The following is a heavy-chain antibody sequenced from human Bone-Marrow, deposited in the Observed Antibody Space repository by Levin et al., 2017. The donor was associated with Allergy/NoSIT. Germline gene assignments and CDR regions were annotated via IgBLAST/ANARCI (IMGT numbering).Heavy chain of an antibody. J-gene: IGHJ4*02. CDR2: IIPIFGTA. Sequence: PAASVKVSCKASGGTFSSYAISWVRQAPGQGLEWMGGIIPIFGTANYAQKFQGRVTITADESTSTAYMELSSLRSEDTAVYYCGSSSSEGGDFDYWGQGTLVTVSS. CDR3: GSSSSEGGDFDY. CDR1: GGTFSSYA. V-gene: IGHV1-69*13. D-gene: IGHD6-6*01.